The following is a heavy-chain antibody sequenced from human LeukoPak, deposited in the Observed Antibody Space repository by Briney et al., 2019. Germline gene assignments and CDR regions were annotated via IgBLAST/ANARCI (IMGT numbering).Heavy chain of an antibody. V-gene: IGHV1-2*02. CDR1: GYTFTGYY. CDR3: ARAPPRLDGYILYY. Sequence: GASVKVSCKASGYTFTGYYIHWVRQAPGQGLEWMGWISPNSGGRNYAQKFQGRVTMTRDTSVSTAHMELSNVRSDDTAVYYCARAPPRLDGYILYYWGQGTLVTVSS. D-gene: IGHD5-24*01. CDR2: ISPNSGGR. J-gene: IGHJ4*02.